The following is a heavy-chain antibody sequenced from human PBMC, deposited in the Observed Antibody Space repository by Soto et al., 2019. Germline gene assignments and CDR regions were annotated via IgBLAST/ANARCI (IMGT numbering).Heavy chain of an antibody. CDR1: GYNLTSYG. J-gene: IGHJ4*02. CDR3: ARVDGYPIGDY. Sequence: AASVKVSCKASGYNLTSYGISWVRQAPGQGLEWMGWISPYNGNTNYAQKFQGRVTMTTDTITAYMELRSLRSDDTAVYYCARVDGYPIGDYWGQGTLVTVSS. D-gene: IGHD5-18*01. CDR2: ISPYNGNT. V-gene: IGHV1-18*04.